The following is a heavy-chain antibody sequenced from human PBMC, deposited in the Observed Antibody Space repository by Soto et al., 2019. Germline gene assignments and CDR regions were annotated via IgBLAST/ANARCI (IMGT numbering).Heavy chain of an antibody. Sequence: GSLRRSCAASGFTFSSYAMSWVRQAPGKGLEWVSAISGSGGSTYYADSVKGRFTISRDNSKNTLYLQMNSLRAEDTAVYYCAKVTYYYDSSGYYPPGPFDYWGQGTLVTVSS. CDR3: AKVTYYYDSSGYYPPGPFDY. V-gene: IGHV3-23*01. J-gene: IGHJ4*02. CDR1: GFTFSSYA. D-gene: IGHD3-22*01. CDR2: ISGSGGST.